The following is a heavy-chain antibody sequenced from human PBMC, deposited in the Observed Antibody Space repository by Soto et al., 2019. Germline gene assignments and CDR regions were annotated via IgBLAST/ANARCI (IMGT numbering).Heavy chain of an antibody. Sequence: ASVKVSCKASGYTFTNYGINWVRQAPGQGLEWMGWISPYNGKTNYAQKFQGRVTMTTDTSTSTAYMELRSLRSDDTAVYYCAGSLRNIGWLYNMDVWGQGTTVTVYS. D-gene: IGHD6-19*01. CDR2: ISPYNGKT. V-gene: IGHV1-18*01. CDR3: AGSLRNIGWLYNMDV. CDR1: GYTFTNYG. J-gene: IGHJ6*02.